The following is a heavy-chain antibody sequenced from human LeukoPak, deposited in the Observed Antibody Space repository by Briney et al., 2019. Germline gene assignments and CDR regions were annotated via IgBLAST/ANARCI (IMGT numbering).Heavy chain of an antibody. V-gene: IGHV3-21*01. Sequence: GGSLRLSCAASGFTFSSYSMNWVRQAPGKGLEGVSSITSSSSYIYYADSVKGRFTISRENAKNSLYLQMNSLRAEDTAVYYCARESLAIYFAYWGQGTLVTVSS. CDR1: GFTFSSYS. CDR2: ITSSSSYI. D-gene: IGHD3-3*01. J-gene: IGHJ4*02. CDR3: ARESLAIYFAY.